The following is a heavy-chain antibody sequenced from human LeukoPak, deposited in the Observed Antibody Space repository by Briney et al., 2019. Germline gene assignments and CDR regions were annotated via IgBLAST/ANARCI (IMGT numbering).Heavy chain of an antibody. CDR2: INPNSGGT. J-gene: IGHJ4*02. CDR1: GYMFTGYY. Sequence: ASVKVSCKASGYMFTGYYMHRVRQAPGRGLEWMGWINPNSGGTNYAQKFQGRVTMTRDTSISTAYMELSSLRSDDTAVYYCARGYCSGDCFTLFDYWGQGTLVTVSS. V-gene: IGHV1-2*02. CDR3: ARGYCSGDCFTLFDY. D-gene: IGHD2-21*02.